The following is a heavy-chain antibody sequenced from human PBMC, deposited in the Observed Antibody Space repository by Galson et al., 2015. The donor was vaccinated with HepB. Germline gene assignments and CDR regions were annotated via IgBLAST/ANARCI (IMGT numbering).Heavy chain of an antibody. J-gene: IGHJ6*02. Sequence: ETLSLTCNVSGVFISSYSWCWIRQAAGTGLEWIGRVYSTGSTNDNPTLKSRVTMSIDKSKKQVSLRLTSVTAADTAVYYCAREPTIAVAGTYYYYGMDVWGQGTPVTVSS. CDR2: VYSTGST. CDR3: AREPTIAVAGTYYYYGMDV. CDR1: GVFISSYS. D-gene: IGHD6-19*01. V-gene: IGHV4-4*07.